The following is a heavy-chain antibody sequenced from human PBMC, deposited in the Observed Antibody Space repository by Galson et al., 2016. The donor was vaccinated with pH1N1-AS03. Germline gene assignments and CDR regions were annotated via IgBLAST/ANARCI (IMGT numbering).Heavy chain of an antibody. CDR3: ARGRGYGQYYFDY. D-gene: IGHD3-10*01. CDR2: ISISGNYT. CDR1: GFTLRSYA. V-gene: IGHV3-23*01. J-gene: IGHJ4*02. Sequence: SLRLSCAASGFTLRSYAMTWVRQAPGKGLEWVSAISISGNYTYYAASVKGRFTISRDGSKNTLYLQMNSLRVEETAVYFCARGRGYGQYYFDYWGQGTLVTVSS.